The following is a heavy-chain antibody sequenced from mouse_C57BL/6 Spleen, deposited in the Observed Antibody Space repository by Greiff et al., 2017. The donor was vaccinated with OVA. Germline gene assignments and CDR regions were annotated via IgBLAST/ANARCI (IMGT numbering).Heavy chain of an antibody. CDR1: GYTFTSYW. Sequence: VQLQQPGAELVRPGSSVKLSCKASGYTFTSYWMHWVKQRPIQGLEWIGNIDPSDSETHYNQKFKDKATLTVDKSSSTAYMQLSSLTSEDSAVYYCARDYGNSYWYFDVWGTGTTVTVSS. V-gene: IGHV1-52*01. D-gene: IGHD2-1*01. J-gene: IGHJ1*03. CDR3: ARDYGNSYWYFDV. CDR2: IDPSDSET.